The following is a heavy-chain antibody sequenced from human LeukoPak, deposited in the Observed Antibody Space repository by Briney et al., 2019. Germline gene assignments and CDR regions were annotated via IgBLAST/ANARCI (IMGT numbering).Heavy chain of an antibody. J-gene: IGHJ6*03. CDR2: IYYSGST. D-gene: IGHD3-22*01. V-gene: IGHV4-59*06. CDR1: GGSISSYY. Sequence: SETLSLTCTVSGGSISSYYWSWIRQPPGKGLESSGYIYYSGSTYYNPSLKSRVTISVDTSKNQFSLKLSSVTAADTAVYYCARTGYYYDSSGYYYVPPYYYYYMDVWGKGTTVTVSS. CDR3: ARTGYYYDSSGYYYVPPYYYYYMDV.